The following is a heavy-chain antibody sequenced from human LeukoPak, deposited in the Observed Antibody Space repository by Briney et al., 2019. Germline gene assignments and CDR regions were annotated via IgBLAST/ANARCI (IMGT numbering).Heavy chain of an antibody. CDR3: ARAPPSNGYSYHFDI. CDR2: IYIDGTGI. D-gene: IGHD5-18*01. V-gene: IGHV3-74*01. CDR1: GFTFSKYW. J-gene: IGHJ3*02. Sequence: GGSLRLSCAASGFTFSKYWMHWVRQAPRKGLVWVSRIYIDGTGIVYAGSVKGRFIISRDNAKNTLYLQMNSLRVEDTAVYYCARAPPSNGYSYHFDIWGQGTMVSVSS.